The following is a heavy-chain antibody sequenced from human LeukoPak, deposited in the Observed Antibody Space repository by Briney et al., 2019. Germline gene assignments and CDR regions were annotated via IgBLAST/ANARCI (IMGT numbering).Heavy chain of an antibody. CDR2: INNDGSRT. CDR3: ARGGVSGGFDY. D-gene: IGHD3-10*01. J-gene: IGHJ4*02. Sequence: PGGSLRLSCAASGFTLSNSWMFWVRQPPGKGLKYVSEINNDGSRTSYADSVKGRFTISRDGAENTLFLQMNSLRAEDTAVYFCARGGVSGGFDYWGQGTLDTVSS. CDR1: GFTLSNSW. V-gene: IGHV3-74*01.